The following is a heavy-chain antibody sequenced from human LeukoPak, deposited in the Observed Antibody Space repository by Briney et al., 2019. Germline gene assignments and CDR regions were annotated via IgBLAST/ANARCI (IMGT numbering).Heavy chain of an antibody. V-gene: IGHV4-34*01. Sequence: SETLSLTCAVYGGSFSGYYWNWIRQPPGKGLEWIGEINHSGSTNYNPSLKSRVTISVDTSKNQFSLKLSSVTAADTARYYCARRSRDTDVSSWYFDYWAGEFWSPSPQ. CDR3: ARRSRDTDVSSWYFDY. CDR2: INHSGST. J-gene: IGHJ4*02. D-gene: IGHD6-13*01. CDR1: GGSFSGYY.